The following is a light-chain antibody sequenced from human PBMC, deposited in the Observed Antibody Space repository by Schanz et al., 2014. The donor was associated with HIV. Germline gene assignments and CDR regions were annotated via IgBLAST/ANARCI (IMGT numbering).Light chain of an antibody. CDR1: SSNIGAGYD. CDR3: SSYAGSNNLV. CDR2: GNT. Sequence: QSVLTQPPSVSGAPGQRVTISCTGSSSNIGAGYDVHWYHHLPGTAPKLLVYGNTYRPSGVPARLSGSKSGNTASLTVSGLQAEDEADYYCSSYAGSNNLVFGGGTKLTVL. V-gene: IGLV1-40*01. J-gene: IGLJ2*01.